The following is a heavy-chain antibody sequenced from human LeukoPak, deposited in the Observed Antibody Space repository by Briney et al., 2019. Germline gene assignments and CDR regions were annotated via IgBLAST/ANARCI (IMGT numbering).Heavy chain of an antibody. V-gene: IGHV3-48*03. CDR1: GFTFSSYE. D-gene: IGHD5-24*01. J-gene: IGHJ3*02. CDR2: TSSSGSTI. Sequence: GGSLRLSCAASGFTFSSYEMNWVRQAPGKGLEWVSYTSSSGSTIYYADSVKGRFTISRDNAKNSLYLQMNSLRAEDTAVYYCARDDKEMGYLDAFDIWGQGTMVTVSS. CDR3: ARDDKEMGYLDAFDI.